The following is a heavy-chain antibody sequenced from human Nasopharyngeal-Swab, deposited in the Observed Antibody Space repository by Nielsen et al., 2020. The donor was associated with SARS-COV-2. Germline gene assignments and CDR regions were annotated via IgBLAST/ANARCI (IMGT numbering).Heavy chain of an antibody. V-gene: IGHV3-11*05. CDR3: ARGDRIAVAGTFSLTDYYYSVDV. CDR1: GFTLSDYY. Sequence: LSLICAASGFTLSDYYMSWIRQASRKGLEWVSYISSSSSYTNYADSVKGRFTISRDNAKNSLYLQMNSLRAEDTAVYYCARGDRIAVAGTFSLTDYYYSVDVWGQGTTVTVSS. CDR2: ISSSSSYT. J-gene: IGHJ6*02. D-gene: IGHD6-19*01.